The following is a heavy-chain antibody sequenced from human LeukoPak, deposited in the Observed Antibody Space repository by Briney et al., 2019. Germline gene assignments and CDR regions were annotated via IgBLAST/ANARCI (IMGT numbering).Heavy chain of an antibody. D-gene: IGHD2-2*02. CDR3: AKAGYCSSTSCYTVFGY. CDR1: GFTFTTYT. V-gene: IGHV3-23*01. Sequence: GGSLRLSCAASGFTFTTYTMNWVRQAPGKGLEWVSSISGSGAYIYYADSVKGRFTISRDNSKNTLYLQMKSLRAEDTAVYYCAKAGYCSSTSCYTVFGYWGQGTQVTVSS. CDR2: ISGSGAYI. J-gene: IGHJ4*02.